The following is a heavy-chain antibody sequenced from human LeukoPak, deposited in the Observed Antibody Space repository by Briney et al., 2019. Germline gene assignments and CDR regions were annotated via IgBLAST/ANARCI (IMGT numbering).Heavy chain of an antibody. D-gene: IGHD6-19*01. CDR1: GFTFRSYE. J-gene: IGHJ5*02. V-gene: IGHV3-48*03. CDR2: ISSSGSTM. CDR3: ASSGWYSTPNWFDP. Sequence: GGSLRLSCVASGFTFRSYEMNWVRQAPGKGLEWVSYISSSGSTMYYADSVKGRFTISRDNAKNSLYLQMNSLRAEDTAMYYCASSGWYSTPNWFDPWGQGTLVIVSS.